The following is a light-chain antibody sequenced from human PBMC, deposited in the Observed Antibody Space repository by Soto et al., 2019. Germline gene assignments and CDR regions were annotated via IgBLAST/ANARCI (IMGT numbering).Light chain of an antibody. CDR3: QQYNSYPYT. CDR1: QSISSW. CDR2: DAS. J-gene: IGKJ2*01. V-gene: IGKV1-5*01. Sequence: DIQMTQSPSTLSASVGDRVTITCRASQSISSWLAWYQQKPGKATKLLIYDASSLESGVPSRFSGSGSGTEFTLTISSLQPDDFETYYCQQYNSYPYTVGQGTKLEIK.